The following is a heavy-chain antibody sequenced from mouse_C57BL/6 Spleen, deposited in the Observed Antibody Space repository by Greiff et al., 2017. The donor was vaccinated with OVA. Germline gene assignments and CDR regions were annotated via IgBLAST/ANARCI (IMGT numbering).Heavy chain of an antibody. CDR3: ARSYQGYFDY. V-gene: IGHV1-7*01. D-gene: IGHD6-5*01. Sequence: VMLVESGAELVRPGASVKLSCTASGFNIKDYYMHWVKQRPGQGLEWIGYINPSSGYTKYNQKFKDKATLTADKSSSTAYMQLSSLTYEDSAVYYCARSYQGYFDYWGQGTTLTVSS. CDR2: INPSSGYT. CDR1: GFNIKDYY. J-gene: IGHJ2*01.